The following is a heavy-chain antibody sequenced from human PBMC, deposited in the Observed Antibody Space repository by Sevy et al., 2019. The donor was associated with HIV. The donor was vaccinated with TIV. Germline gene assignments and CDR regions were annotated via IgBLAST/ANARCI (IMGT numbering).Heavy chain of an antibody. CDR1: GFIFSNYW. CDR2: IKGDGSQT. V-gene: IGHV3-7*01. CDR3: ARDTGNFYVDY. D-gene: IGHD1-1*01. Sequence: GGSLRLSCAASGFIFSNYWMTWVRQAPGKGLEWVANIKGDGSQTAYADSVRGRCTISRDNAKNSLYLQINSLSPEDTALYYCARDTGNFYVDYWGQGTLVIVSS. J-gene: IGHJ4*02.